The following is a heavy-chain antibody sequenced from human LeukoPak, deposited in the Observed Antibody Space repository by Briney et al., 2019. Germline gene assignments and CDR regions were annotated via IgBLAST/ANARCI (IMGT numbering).Heavy chain of an antibody. J-gene: IGHJ6*03. CDR1: GYTFTSYA. CDR2: INTNTGNP. D-gene: IGHD3-22*01. V-gene: IGHV7-4-1*02. Sequence: ASVKVSCKASGYTFTSYAMNWVRQAPGQGLEWMGWINTNTGNPTYAQGFTGRFVFSLDTSVSTAYLQISSLKAEDTAVYYCARGASRITMIVARGYYYCYYYMDVWGKGATVTVSS. CDR3: ARGASRITMIVARGYYYCYYYMDV.